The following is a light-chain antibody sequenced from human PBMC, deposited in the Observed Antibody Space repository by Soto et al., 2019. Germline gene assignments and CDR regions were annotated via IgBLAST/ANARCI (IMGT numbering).Light chain of an antibody. CDR3: QRRSNRPLT. V-gene: IGKV3-11*01. Sequence: EIVLTQSPATLSLSPGERAYLSCRASQSVSSSLAWYQQRPGQAHRLLIYDVSTRATDIPARFSCSGTGSGSEFTLTISGLEPEDFALSYCQRRSNRPLTFGQGTRLEVK. J-gene: IGKJ5*01. CDR2: DVS. CDR1: QSVSSS.